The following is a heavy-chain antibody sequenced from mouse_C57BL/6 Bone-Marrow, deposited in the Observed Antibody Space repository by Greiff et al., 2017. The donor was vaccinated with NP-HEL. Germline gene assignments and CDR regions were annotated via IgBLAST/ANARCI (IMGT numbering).Heavy chain of an antibody. D-gene: IGHD1-1*01. Sequence: VKLQQPGAELVKPGASVKLSCKASGYTFTSYWMHWVKQRPGRGLEWIGRIDPNSGGTKYKEKFKSKATLTVDKPSSTAYMQLSSLTSEDSAVYYCARRTTVVEERYFDVWGTGTTVTVSS. CDR2: IDPNSGGT. CDR1: GYTFTSYW. J-gene: IGHJ1*03. V-gene: IGHV1-72*01. CDR3: ARRTTVVEERYFDV.